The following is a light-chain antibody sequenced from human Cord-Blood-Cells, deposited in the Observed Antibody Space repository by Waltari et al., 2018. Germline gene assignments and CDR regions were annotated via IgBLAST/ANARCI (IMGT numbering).Light chain of an antibody. CDR3: QQYDNLPYT. Sequence: DIQMTQSPSSLSPSVGDRVTITCQASQDISNYLNWYQQKPGKAPKLLIYDAYNCETGVPSRFSGIGSGTDFTFTISSLQPEDIATYYCQQYDNLPYTFGQGTKLEIK. V-gene: IGKV1-33*01. CDR2: DAY. CDR1: QDISNY. J-gene: IGKJ2*01.